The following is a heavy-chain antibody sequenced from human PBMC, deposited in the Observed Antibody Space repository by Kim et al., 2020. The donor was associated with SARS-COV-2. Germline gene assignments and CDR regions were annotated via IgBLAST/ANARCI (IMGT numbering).Heavy chain of an antibody. V-gene: IGHV3-23*01. CDR2: VSSGATST. Sequence: GGSLRLSCGASGFTFSDYAMSWVRQAPGKGLQWVSTVSSGATSTYYADSVKGRFTISRDNSKNTQYMQMNSLRAEDTALYYCVKGGGSIYRYFDYWGQGTLVTVSS. CDR1: GFTFSDYA. CDR3: VKGGGSIYRYFDY. J-gene: IGHJ4*02.